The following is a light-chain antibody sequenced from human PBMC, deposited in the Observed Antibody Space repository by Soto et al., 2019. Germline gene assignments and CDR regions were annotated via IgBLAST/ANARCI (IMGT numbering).Light chain of an antibody. CDR2: GNT. Sequence: QSVLTQPPSVSGAPGQKVTISCTGSSSNIGAGSDVHWYQQLQGTATKLLIYGNTYRPSGVPERFAGSKSGTSASLAITGLQAEDEAAYYCKAYDRCLRLAYLFGTGTKLTVL. J-gene: IGLJ1*01. V-gene: IGLV1-40*01. CDR3: KAYDRCLRLAYL. CDR1: SSNIGAGSD.